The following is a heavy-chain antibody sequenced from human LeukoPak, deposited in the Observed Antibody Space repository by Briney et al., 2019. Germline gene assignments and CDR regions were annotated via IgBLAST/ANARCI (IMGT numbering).Heavy chain of an antibody. CDR3: ARTPMPYGDYRGWFDP. V-gene: IGHV3-30*09. CDR1: GFTISAFA. D-gene: IGHD4-17*01. Sequence: GGSLRLSCAASGFTISAFAMHWVRQAPDRGLEWVAVVSYDGSNKHYADSVRSRFAISRDISKNTVYLQMNSLRPEDTALYSCARTPMPYGDYRGWFDPWGQGTLVSVSS. CDR2: VSYDGSNK. J-gene: IGHJ5*02.